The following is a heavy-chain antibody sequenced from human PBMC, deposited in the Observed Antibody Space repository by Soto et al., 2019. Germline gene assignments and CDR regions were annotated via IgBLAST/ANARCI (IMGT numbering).Heavy chain of an antibody. CDR2: MNPNSGNT. D-gene: IGHD4-4*01. Sequence: ASVKVSCKASGYTFTSYDINWVRQATGQGLEWMGWMNPNSGNTGYAQKFQGRVTMTRNTSISTDYMELSSLRSEDTAVYYCARFSATVTTLVGMDVWGQGTTVTVSS. J-gene: IGHJ6*02. CDR1: GYTFTSYD. CDR3: ARFSATVTTLVGMDV. V-gene: IGHV1-8*01.